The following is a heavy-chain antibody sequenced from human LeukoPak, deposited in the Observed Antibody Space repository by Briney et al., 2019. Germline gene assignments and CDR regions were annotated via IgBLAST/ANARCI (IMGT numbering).Heavy chain of an antibody. CDR2: FDPEDGET. CDR1: GYTLTELS. V-gene: IGHV1-24*01. Sequence: ALVKVSCKVSGYTLTELSMHWVRQAPGKGLEWMGGFDPEDGETIYAQKFQGRVTMTEDTSTDTAYMELSSLRSEDTAVYYCATDYGDYGREFTFDYWGQGTLVTVSS. J-gene: IGHJ4*02. D-gene: IGHD4-17*01. CDR3: ATDYGDYGREFTFDY.